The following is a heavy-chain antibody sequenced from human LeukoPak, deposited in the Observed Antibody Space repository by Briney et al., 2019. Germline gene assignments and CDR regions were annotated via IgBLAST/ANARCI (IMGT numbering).Heavy chain of an antibody. V-gene: IGHV3-7*01. CDR2: IKRDGSEK. CDR1: GFTFTDYW. J-gene: IGHJ4*02. Sequence: GGSLGLSCAASGFTFTDYWMSWVRQAPGKGLEWVANIKRDGSEKYYVDSVKGRFTISRDNAKNSLYLQMNSLRTEDTAVYYCARGRGSWYGVYFDYWGQGTLVTVSS. CDR3: ARGRGSWYGVYFDY. D-gene: IGHD6-13*01.